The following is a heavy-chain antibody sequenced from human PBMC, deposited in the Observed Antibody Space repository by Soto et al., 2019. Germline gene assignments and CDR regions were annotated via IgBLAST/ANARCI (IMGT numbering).Heavy chain of an antibody. CDR2: IYHSGST. CDR1: GGSISSGGYC. D-gene: IGHD3-3*01. J-gene: IGHJ4*02. Sequence: SETLSLTSAVSGGSISSGGYCWIWNRQPPGKGLEWIGYIYHSGSTYYNPSLKSRVTISVDRSKNQFSLKLSSVTAADTAVYYCASCFWSGYHVWGQGTLVTVSS. CDR3: ASCFWSGYHV. V-gene: IGHV4-30-2*01.